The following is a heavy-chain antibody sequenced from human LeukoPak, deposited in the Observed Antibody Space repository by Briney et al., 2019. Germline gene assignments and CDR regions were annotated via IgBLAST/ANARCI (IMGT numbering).Heavy chain of an antibody. CDR1: RFIFSNHE. CDR2: IGGSGSGV. D-gene: IGHD1-1*01. CDR3: ARDWNSGI. Sequence: GGSLRLSCAASRFIFSNHEMNWVRQAPGKGLEWVSQIGGSGSGVFYANSVKGRFAISRDNAKNSLFLQMNSLRVEDTAVYYCARDWNSGIWGQGTMVTVSS. V-gene: IGHV3-48*03. J-gene: IGHJ3*02.